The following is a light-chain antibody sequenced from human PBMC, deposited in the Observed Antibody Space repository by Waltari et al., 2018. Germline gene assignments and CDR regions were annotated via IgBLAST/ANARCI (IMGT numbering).Light chain of an antibody. CDR1: ALPKKY. CDR3: YSTDISGLGV. CDR2: EDN. V-gene: IGLV3-10*01. J-gene: IGLJ1*01. Sequence: SDELTQPPSVSVSPGQTARITCSGDALPKKYAHWYQQKSGQAPVVVIYEDNKRPSEIPERFSGSSSGTMATLTISGAQVEDEADYYCYSTDISGLGVFGTGTKVTVL.